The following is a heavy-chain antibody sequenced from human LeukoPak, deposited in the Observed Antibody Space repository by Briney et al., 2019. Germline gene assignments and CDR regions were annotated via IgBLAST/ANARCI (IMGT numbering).Heavy chain of an antibody. V-gene: IGHV3-9*01. Sequence: GGSLRLSCAASGFTFDDYAMHWVRQAPGKGLEWVSGISWNSGSIGYADSVKGRFTISRDNAKNSLYLQMNSLRAEDTAVYYCARNPGYCSGGSCYYYYYMDVWGKGTTVTVSS. CDR1: GFTFDDYA. CDR3: ARNPGYCSGGSCYYYYYMDV. D-gene: IGHD2-15*01. J-gene: IGHJ6*03. CDR2: ISWNSGSI.